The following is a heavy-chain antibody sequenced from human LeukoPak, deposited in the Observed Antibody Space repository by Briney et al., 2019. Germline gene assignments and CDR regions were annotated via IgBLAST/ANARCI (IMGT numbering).Heavy chain of an antibody. Sequence: GGSLRLSCAASGFTFSSYAMHWVRQALGKGLEYVSAISSNGGSTYYANSVKGRFTISRDNSKNTLYLQMGSLRAEDMAVYYCARSPTSGYSYVYFDYWGQGTLVTVSS. D-gene: IGHD5-18*01. J-gene: IGHJ4*02. CDR3: ARSPTSGYSYVYFDY. CDR1: GFTFSSYA. CDR2: ISSNGGST. V-gene: IGHV3-64*01.